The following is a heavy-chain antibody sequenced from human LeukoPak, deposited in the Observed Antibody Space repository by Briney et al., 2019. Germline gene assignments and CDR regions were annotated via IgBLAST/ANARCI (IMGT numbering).Heavy chain of an antibody. J-gene: IGHJ4*02. D-gene: IGHD6-19*01. Sequence: PGGSLRLSCAASGFTFSSYWMHWVRQAPGKALVWVSRINNDGSTTAYADSVKGRFTISRDNAKNTLYLQMNSLRADDTAVYYCTRDSYSSAWDWGQGTLVTVSS. V-gene: IGHV3-74*01. CDR3: TRDSYSSAWD. CDR2: INNDGSTT. CDR1: GFTFSSYW.